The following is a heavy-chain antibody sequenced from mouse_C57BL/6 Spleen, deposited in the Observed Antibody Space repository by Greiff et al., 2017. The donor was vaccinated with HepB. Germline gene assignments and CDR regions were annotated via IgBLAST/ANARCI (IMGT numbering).Heavy chain of an antibody. J-gene: IGHJ2*01. V-gene: IGHV1-69*01. CDR2: IDPSDSYT. D-gene: IGHD2-3*01. CDR1: GYTFTSYW. CDR3: ARSRLLDY. Sequence: VQLQQSGAELVMPGASVKLSCKASGYTFTSYWMHWVKQRPGQGLEWIGEIDPSDSYTNYNQKFKGKSTLTVDKSSSTAYMQLSSLTSEDSAVYYCARSRLLDYWGQSTTLTVSS.